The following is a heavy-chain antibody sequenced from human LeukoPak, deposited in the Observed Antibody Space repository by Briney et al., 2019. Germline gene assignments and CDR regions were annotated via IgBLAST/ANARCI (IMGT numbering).Heavy chain of an antibody. Sequence: AGGSLRLSCAASGFTFSSYGMHWVRQAPGKGLEWVAFIQYDGSNKYYVDSVKGRFTISRDNSKNTLSLQMNSLRGEDTAVYYCAKRAAEYGSSSQFDFWGQGTLVTVSS. CDR1: GFTFSSYG. D-gene: IGHD6-6*01. J-gene: IGHJ4*02. CDR2: IQYDGSNK. CDR3: AKRAAEYGSSSQFDF. V-gene: IGHV3-30*02.